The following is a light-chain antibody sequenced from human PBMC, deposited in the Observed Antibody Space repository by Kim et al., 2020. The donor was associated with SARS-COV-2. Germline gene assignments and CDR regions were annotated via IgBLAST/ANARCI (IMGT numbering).Light chain of an antibody. CDR2: AAS. CDR1: QSVSSN. V-gene: IGKV3-15*01. CDR3: QQYTDWPLT. Sequence: EMMMTQSPAALSVSPGERATLSCRASQSVSSNLAWYQQKPGQAPRLLIYAASTRATGIPARFSGSGSGTDFTLTISSLQSEDFAVYYCQQYTDWPLTFGGGTKVDIK. J-gene: IGKJ4*01.